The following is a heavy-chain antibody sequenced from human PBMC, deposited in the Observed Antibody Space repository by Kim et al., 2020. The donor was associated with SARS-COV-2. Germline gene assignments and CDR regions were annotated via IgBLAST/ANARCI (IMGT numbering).Heavy chain of an antibody. CDR1: GGTFSTYT. CDR2: IIPSLGTT. CDR3: ATSGSAASGGIVDF. Sequence: SVKVSCKASGGTFSTYTFTWVRQAPGQGLEWVGGIIPSLGTTDYEQKFQGRVTITADESTSTAYMELSSLRSEDTAVYYCATSGSAASGGIVDFWGQGTLVTVSS. D-gene: IGHD6-13*01. J-gene: IGHJ4*02. V-gene: IGHV1-69*13.